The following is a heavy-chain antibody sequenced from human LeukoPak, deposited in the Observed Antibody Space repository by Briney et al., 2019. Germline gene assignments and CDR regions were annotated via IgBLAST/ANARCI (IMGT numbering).Heavy chain of an antibody. CDR3: AGETLYSSSWYYYYGMDV. Sequence: GGSLRLSCAASGFTFSSYSMNWVRQTPGKGLEWVSSITSSSTYIYYADSVKGRFTISRDNAKNSLYLQMNSLRAEDTAVYYCAGETLYSSSWYYYYGMDVWGQGTTVTVSS. D-gene: IGHD6-13*01. J-gene: IGHJ6*02. V-gene: IGHV3-21*04. CDR2: ITSSSTYI. CDR1: GFTFSSYS.